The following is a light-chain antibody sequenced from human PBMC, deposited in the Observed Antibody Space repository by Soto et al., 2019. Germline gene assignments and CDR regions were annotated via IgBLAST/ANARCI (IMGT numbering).Light chain of an antibody. CDR2: AAS. CDR3: QQSYSTLPLT. CDR1: QSISSY. J-gene: IGKJ4*01. Sequence: DIQMTQSPSSLSASVGDRVTITCRASQSISSYLNWYQQKPGKAPKLLIYAASSLQSGVPSRFSGSGSGTDFTLTISSLQPEDFANYYCQQSYSTLPLTFGGGTKVDIK. V-gene: IGKV1-39*01.